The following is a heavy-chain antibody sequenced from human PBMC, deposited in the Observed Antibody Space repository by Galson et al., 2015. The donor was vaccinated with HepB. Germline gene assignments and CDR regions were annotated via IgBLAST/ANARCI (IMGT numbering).Heavy chain of an antibody. Sequence: SLRLSCAASGFTFSSYAMHWVRQAPGKGLEWVAVISYDGSNKYYADSVKGRFTISRDNSKNTLYLQMNSLRAEDTAVYYCARAEPYCSGGSCYPQFGYWGQGTLVTVSS. CDR2: ISYDGSNK. J-gene: IGHJ4*02. V-gene: IGHV3-30-3*01. D-gene: IGHD2-15*01. CDR3: ARAEPYCSGGSCYPQFGY. CDR1: GFTFSSYA.